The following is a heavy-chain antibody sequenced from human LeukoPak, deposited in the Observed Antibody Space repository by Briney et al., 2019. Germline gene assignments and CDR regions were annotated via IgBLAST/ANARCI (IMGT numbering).Heavy chain of an antibody. D-gene: IGHD6-13*01. Sequence: GGSLRLSCAASGFTFSSYSMNWVRQAPGKGLEWVSSISSSSSYIYYADSVKGRFTISRDNAKNSLYLQMNSLRAEDTAVYYCARDSLAAAGTGGAFDIWGQGTMVTVSS. CDR2: ISSSSSYI. CDR1: GFTFSSYS. V-gene: IGHV3-21*01. CDR3: ARDSLAAAGTGGAFDI. J-gene: IGHJ3*02.